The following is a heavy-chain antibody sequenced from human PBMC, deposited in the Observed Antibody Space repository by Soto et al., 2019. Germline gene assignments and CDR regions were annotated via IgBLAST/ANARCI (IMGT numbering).Heavy chain of an antibody. D-gene: IGHD6-19*01. CDR2: INPDGGWT. V-gene: IGHV1-46*04. Sequence: QVQLVQSGAEVKEPGASVTVSCKAPTYSLSNYYIHWVRQAPGQGLEWMGFINPDGGWTGYAQKLQARLTVARETSTNTVYMDLSSRRSEDTAVYYCTREGAGAGEMFDLWGQGTLVTVSS. J-gene: IGHJ5*02. CDR3: TREGAGAGEMFDL. CDR1: TYSLSNYY.